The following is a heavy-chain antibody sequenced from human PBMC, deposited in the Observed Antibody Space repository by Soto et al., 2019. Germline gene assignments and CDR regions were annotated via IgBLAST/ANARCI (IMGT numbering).Heavy chain of an antibody. Sequence: SETLSLTCSVSGDSISNLDYFWAWIRQPPGQALEYIGYIYKSATTYYNPSFESRVAISVDTSKSQFSINVTSVTAAETAVYFCARGRYCLTGRCFPNWFDSWGQGALVTV. J-gene: IGHJ5*01. CDR3: ARGRYCLTGRCFPNWFDS. CDR1: GDSISNLDYF. D-gene: IGHD7-27*01. CDR2: IYKSATT. V-gene: IGHV4-30-4*01.